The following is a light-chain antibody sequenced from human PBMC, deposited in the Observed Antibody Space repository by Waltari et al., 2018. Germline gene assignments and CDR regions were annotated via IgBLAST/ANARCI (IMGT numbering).Light chain of an antibody. V-gene: IGLV2-23*02. CDR3: CSYAGSSTLV. CDR1: SSDGGSYNL. J-gene: IGLJ2*01. Sequence: QPALTQPASVSGSPGQSITLSCTGTSSDGGSYNLVSWYQQHPGKAPKLMIYEVSKRPSGVSKRFSGSKSGNTASLTISGLQAEDEADYYCCSYAGSSTLVFGGGTKLTVL. CDR2: EVS.